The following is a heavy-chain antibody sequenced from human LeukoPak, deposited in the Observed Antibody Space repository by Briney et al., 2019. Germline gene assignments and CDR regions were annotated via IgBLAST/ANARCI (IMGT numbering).Heavy chain of an antibody. CDR3: ASRYSIYFDY. D-gene: IGHD4-11*01. CDR1: GGSLSGYY. CDR2: INHSGST. J-gene: IGHJ4*02. V-gene: IGHV4-34*01. Sequence: SETLSLTCAVYGGSLSGYYWSWIRQPPGKGLEWIGEINHSGSTNYNPSLKSRVTISVDTSKNHFSLKLSSVTAADTAVYYCASRYSIYFDYWGQGTLVTVSS.